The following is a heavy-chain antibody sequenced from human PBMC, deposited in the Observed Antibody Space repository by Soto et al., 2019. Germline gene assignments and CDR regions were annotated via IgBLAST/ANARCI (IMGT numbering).Heavy chain of an antibody. Sequence: SETLSLTCTVSGGSISSSSYYWGWIRQPPGKGLEWIGSIYYSGSTYYNPSLKSRVTISVDTSKNQFSLKLSSVTAADTAVYYCARGAGSGYYLIPWLDWFDPWGQGTLVTVSS. J-gene: IGHJ5*02. CDR1: GGSISSSSYY. CDR2: IYYSGST. D-gene: IGHD3-3*01. V-gene: IGHV4-39*01. CDR3: ARGAGSGYYLIPWLDWFDP.